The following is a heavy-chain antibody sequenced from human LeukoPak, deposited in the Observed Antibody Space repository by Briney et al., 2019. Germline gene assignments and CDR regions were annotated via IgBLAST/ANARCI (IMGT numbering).Heavy chain of an antibody. V-gene: IGHV3-21*01. CDR1: GFTFSSYS. Sequence: GGSLRLSCAASGFTFSSYSMNWVRQATGKGLEWVSSISSSSSYIYYADSVKGRFTISRDNAKNSLYLQMSSLRAEDTAVYYCASEYYYDSSGYYYVSSYFDYWGQGTLVTVSS. D-gene: IGHD3-22*01. CDR3: ASEYYYDSSGYYYVSSYFDY. J-gene: IGHJ4*02. CDR2: ISSSSSYI.